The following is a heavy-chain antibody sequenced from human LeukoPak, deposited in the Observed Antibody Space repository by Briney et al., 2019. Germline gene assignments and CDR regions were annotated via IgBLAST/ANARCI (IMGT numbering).Heavy chain of an antibody. Sequence: PSETLSLTCTVFSGSISSSSYYWGWIRQPPGKGLDWIASIYYSGSTYYNSSLKSRVIISVDTSKNQFSLKVTSVTAADTAVSYCARRAAGRNWFDPWGQGTLVTVSS. CDR1: SGSISSSSYY. CDR3: ARRAAGRNWFDP. J-gene: IGHJ5*02. CDR2: IYYSGST. V-gene: IGHV4-39*01.